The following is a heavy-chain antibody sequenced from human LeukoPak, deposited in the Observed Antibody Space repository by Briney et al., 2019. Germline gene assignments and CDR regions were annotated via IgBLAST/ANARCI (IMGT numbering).Heavy chain of an antibody. CDR2: MNHGRST. V-gene: IGHV4-34*01. J-gene: IGHJ4*02. CDR3: ARGQFWSGYSI. CDR1: GGSMNSYY. D-gene: IGHD3-3*02. Sequence: SGTLSLTCTVSGGSMNSYYWSWIRQPPGKGLEWIGEMNHGRSTNYNPSLKSRVTMSVDTSKNQFSLKLSSVTAADTAIYYCARGQFWSGYSIWGQGTLVTVSS.